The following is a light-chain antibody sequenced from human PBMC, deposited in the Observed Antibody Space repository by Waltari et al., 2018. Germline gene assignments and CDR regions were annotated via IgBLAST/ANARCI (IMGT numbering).Light chain of an antibody. CDR1: RSNTGRNY. CDR3: AAWDDSLIRV. Sequence: QSVLTQPPSAPATPGQRVTISGSGRRSNTGRNYVFWYHQLPGTAPTLLIYRNNQRPSGVPDGFSGSKSGTSASLAISGLRSEDEADYYCAAWDDSLIRVFGGGTKLTVL. J-gene: IGLJ3*02. CDR2: RNN. V-gene: IGLV1-47*01.